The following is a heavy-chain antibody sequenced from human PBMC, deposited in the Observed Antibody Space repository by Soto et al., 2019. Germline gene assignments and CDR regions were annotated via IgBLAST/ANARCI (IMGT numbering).Heavy chain of an antibody. V-gene: IGHV3-21*01. Sequence: GGSLRLSCAASGFTFSSHSMNWVRQAPGKGLEWVSSISSSSSYIYYADSVKGRFTISRDNAKNSLYLQMNSLRAEDTAVYYCARGPPAIWSGYFDYWGQGTLVTVSS. CDR1: GFTFSSHS. D-gene: IGHD3-3*01. J-gene: IGHJ4*02. CDR3: ARGPPAIWSGYFDY. CDR2: ISSSSSYI.